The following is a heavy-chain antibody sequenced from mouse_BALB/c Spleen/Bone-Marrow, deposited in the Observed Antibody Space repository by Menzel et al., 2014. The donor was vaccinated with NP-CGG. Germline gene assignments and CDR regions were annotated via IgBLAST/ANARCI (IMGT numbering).Heavy chain of an antibody. CDR2: INPSSGYT. Sequence: QVHVKQSGAELAKPGASVKMSCKASGYTFTDYWMHWVKQRPGQGLEWIGYINPSSGYTEYNQKFKDKATLTADKSSSTAYMQLNILTSEDSAVYYCARRYGSLWYFDVWGAGTTVTVSS. V-gene: IGHV1-7*01. D-gene: IGHD1-1*01. CDR1: GYTFTDYW. J-gene: IGHJ1*01. CDR3: ARRYGSLWYFDV.